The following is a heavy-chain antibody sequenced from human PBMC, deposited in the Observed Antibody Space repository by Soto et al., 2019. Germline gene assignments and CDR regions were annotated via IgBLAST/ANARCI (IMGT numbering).Heavy chain of an antibody. CDR2: IYPGDSDT. CDR1: GYSFTSYW. V-gene: IGHV5-51*01. D-gene: IGHD5-18*01. J-gene: IGHJ6*02. CDR3: ARRRGYSSGAYYYYGMDV. Sequence: LGESLKISCKGSGYSFTSYWIGWVRQMPGKGLEWMGIIYPGDSDTRYSPSFQGQVTISADKSISTAYLQWSSLKASDTAMYYCARRRGYSSGAYYYYGMDVWGQGTTVTVSS.